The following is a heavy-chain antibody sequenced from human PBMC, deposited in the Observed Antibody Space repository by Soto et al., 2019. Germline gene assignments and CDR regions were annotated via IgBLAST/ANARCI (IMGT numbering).Heavy chain of an antibody. CDR1: GGSFSGYY. Sequence: SETLSLTCAVYGGSFSGYYWSWIRQPPGKGLEWIGEINHSGSTNYNPSLKSRVTISVDTSKNQFSLKLSSVTAADTAVDYCARGLGGCTYWGQGTLGTVAS. CDR3: ARGLGGCTY. CDR2: INHSGST. V-gene: IGHV4-34*01. D-gene: IGHD3-10*01. J-gene: IGHJ4*02.